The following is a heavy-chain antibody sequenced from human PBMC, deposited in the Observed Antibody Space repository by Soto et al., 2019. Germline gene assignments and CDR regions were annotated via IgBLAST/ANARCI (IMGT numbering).Heavy chain of an antibody. CDR1: GFTFSSYA. J-gene: IGHJ5*02. CDR3: AKRKVINRAWWFDP. CDR2: ISYDGSNK. D-gene: IGHD3-16*02. V-gene: IGHV3-30-3*01. Sequence: QVQLVQSGGGVVQPGRSLRLSCAASGFTFSSYAMHWVRQAPGKGLEWVAVISYDGSNKYYADSVKGRFTISRDNSKNTLYLQMNSLRAEDTAVYYCAKRKVINRAWWFDPWGPGTLVTVSS.